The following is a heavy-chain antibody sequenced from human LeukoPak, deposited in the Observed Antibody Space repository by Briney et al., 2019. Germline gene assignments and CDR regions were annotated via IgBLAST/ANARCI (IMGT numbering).Heavy chain of an antibody. J-gene: IGHJ6*03. CDR1: GGTISGYG. D-gene: IGHD3-10*01. CDR3: ATLYQGITMLRGVIRKTLSWYYYYMDV. V-gene: IGHV1-69*13. Sequence: EASVKVSCKASGGTISGYGISWVRLAPGQGLEWMGGIIPIFGTAEYAQKFQGRVTITADESTSTAYMELSSLRSEDTAVYYCATLYQGITMLRGVIRKTLSWYYYYMDVWGKGTTVTISS. CDR2: IIPIFGTA.